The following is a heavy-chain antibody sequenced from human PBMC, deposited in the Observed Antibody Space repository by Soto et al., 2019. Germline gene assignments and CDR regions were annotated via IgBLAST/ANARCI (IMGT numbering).Heavy chain of an antibody. CDR3: ARDSSGWNAGAHDYYYYGMDV. V-gene: IGHV6-1*01. CDR1: GDSVSSNTAA. Sequence: PSQTLSLTCGISGDSVSSNTAAWNWIRQSSSRGLEWLGRTYYRSKWYNDYSLYVKSRITITPDTPRNQFSLQLNSVTPEDTAVYYCARDSSGWNAGAHDYYYYGMDVWGQGTTVTVSS. J-gene: IGHJ6*02. CDR2: TYYRSKWYN. D-gene: IGHD6-19*01.